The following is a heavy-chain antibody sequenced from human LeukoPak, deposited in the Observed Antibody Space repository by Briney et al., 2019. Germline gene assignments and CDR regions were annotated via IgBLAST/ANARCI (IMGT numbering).Heavy chain of an antibody. D-gene: IGHD6-6*01. CDR2: INHSGST. CDR3: ARAGQYSSSNSFDP. J-gene: IGHJ5*02. CDR1: GESFSGYY. V-gene: IGHV4-34*01. Sequence: PSETLSLTSAVYGESFSGYYWSWIRQPPGKGLEWIGEINHSGSTNYNPSLKSRVTISVDTSKNQFSLTLSSVTAADTAVYYCARAGQYSSSNSFDPWGQGTLVTVSS.